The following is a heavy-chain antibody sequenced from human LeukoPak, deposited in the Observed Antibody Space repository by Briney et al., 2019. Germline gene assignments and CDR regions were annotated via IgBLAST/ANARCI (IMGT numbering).Heavy chain of an antibody. Sequence: ASVKVSCTASGYTFTIYYLHWVRQGPGPGLEWMGIFNPSGGSTSYAQKVQGRVTMTRDTSTSTVYMELSSLRSEDTAVYYCARGEASNDFWSGPYNWFDPWGQGTLVTVSS. CDR3: ARGEASNDFWSGPYNWFDP. V-gene: IGHV1-46*01. D-gene: IGHD3-3*01. J-gene: IGHJ5*02. CDR2: FNPSGGST. CDR1: GYTFTIYY.